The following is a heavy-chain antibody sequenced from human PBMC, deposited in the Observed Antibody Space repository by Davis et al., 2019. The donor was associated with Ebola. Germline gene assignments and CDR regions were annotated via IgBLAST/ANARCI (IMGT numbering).Heavy chain of an antibody. J-gene: IGHJ6*02. CDR1: GGSISSGDYY. V-gene: IGHV4-61*08. CDR2: ISYSGNT. Sequence: PSETLSLTCTVSGGSISSGDYYWSWIRQPPGKGLEWIGYISYSGNTNYNPSLKSRVTVSVDTSKNQFSLQLSSVTAADTAVYYCTRALMTYSTLTTRYYYYGVDVWGQGTTVTVSS. D-gene: IGHD4-11*01. CDR3: TRALMTYSTLTTRYYYYGVDV.